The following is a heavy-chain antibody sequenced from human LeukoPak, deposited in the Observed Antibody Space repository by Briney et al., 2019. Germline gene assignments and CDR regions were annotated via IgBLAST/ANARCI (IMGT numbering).Heavy chain of an antibody. Sequence: GGSLRLSCEASGVTFSSYVMSWVRQAPGKGPEWVSGISGSGGGTYYADSAKGRFAISRDNSKNTLYLQMNSLRAEDTAVYYCARHRSSWLIDYWGQGTLVTVSS. D-gene: IGHD6-6*01. V-gene: IGHV3-23*01. CDR2: ISGSGGGT. CDR1: GVTFSSYV. J-gene: IGHJ4*02. CDR3: ARHRSSWLIDY.